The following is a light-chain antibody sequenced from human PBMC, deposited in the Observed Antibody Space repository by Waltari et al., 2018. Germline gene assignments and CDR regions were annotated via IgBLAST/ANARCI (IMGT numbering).Light chain of an antibody. CDR1: QNINTW. J-gene: IGKJ1*01. CDR3: LQYNGEPRT. V-gene: IGKV1-5*03. Sequence: DIQMTQSPSTLSATVGDRATITCRASQNINTWLAWHQQKPGRAPKLLIYKASNLESGVPSRFSGSGSGTEFTLTISSLQPDDFATYYCLQYNGEPRTFGQGTKVEVK. CDR2: KAS.